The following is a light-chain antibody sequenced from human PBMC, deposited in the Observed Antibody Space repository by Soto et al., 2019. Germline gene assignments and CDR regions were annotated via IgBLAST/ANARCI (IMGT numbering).Light chain of an antibody. V-gene: IGKV1-39*01. CDR1: QTISTY. Sequence: DIQMTQSPSSLSASVGDRVTITCRASQTISTYLNWYLQKPGKAPKLLIYDASTLQSGVPSRFSGSGSGTYFTLTISGLQPEDFATYYCQQSYSDPPITFGQGTRLEIK. CDR3: QQSYSDPPIT. CDR2: DAS. J-gene: IGKJ5*01.